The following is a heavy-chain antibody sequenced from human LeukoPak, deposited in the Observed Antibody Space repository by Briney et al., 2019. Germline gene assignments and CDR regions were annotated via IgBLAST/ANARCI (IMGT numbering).Heavy chain of an antibody. CDR3: ARVFYPYAEGWFDP. CDR1: GFTLSSNW. CDR2: IKQDGSNK. V-gene: IGHV3-7*01. J-gene: IGHJ5*02. D-gene: IGHD4-17*01. Sequence: PGRCLRLSFAASGFTLSSNWMSWVRQAPGKGLEWVDNIKQDGSNKYYLASVKGRFHITRDNANNSLYLQLSSLRTGATVAVRCARVFYPYAEGWFDPWGHGTLVTVSS.